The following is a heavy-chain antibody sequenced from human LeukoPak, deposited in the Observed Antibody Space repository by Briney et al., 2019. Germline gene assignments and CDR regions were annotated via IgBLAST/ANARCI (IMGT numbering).Heavy chain of an antibody. D-gene: IGHD3-10*01. CDR1: GTSIKTYY. CDR3: ARGGRSRGSMSFYYMDV. CDR2: IFDRGTT. J-gene: IGHJ6*03. Sequence: KPSETLSLTCNVSGTSIKTYYWSWIRQPPGKGLEWIGYIFDRGTTNYNPSLESRVTISAETSKNQVSLKVKSVTAADTAVCYCARGGRSRGSMSFYYMDVWGKGATVTVSS. V-gene: IGHV4-59*01.